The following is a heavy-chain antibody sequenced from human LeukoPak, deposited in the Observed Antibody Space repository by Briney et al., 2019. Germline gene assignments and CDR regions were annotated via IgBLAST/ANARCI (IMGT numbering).Heavy chain of an antibody. Sequence: SVKVSCKASGGTFSSYAISWVRQAPGQGLEWMGRIIPILGIANYAQKFQGRVTITADKSTSTAYMELSSLRSEDTAVYYCARELYDYSPLHFWGQGTLVTVSS. CDR3: ARELYDYSPLHF. CDR1: GGTFSSYA. CDR2: IIPILGIA. J-gene: IGHJ4*02. V-gene: IGHV1-69*04. D-gene: IGHD4-11*01.